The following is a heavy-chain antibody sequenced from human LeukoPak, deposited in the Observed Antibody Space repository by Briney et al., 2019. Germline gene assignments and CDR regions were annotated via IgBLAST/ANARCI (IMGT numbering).Heavy chain of an antibody. Sequence: GGSLRLSCAASGFTFSNYWIHWVRHAPGKGLVWVSRINSDGSRTSYADSVKGRFTISRDNAKNSLYLQMDSLRAEDTAVYYCARDRLDLGGTYWGQGNLVIVSS. CDR1: GFTFSNYW. D-gene: IGHD1-26*01. J-gene: IGHJ4*02. V-gene: IGHV3-74*01. CDR2: INSDGSRT. CDR3: ARDRLDLGGTY.